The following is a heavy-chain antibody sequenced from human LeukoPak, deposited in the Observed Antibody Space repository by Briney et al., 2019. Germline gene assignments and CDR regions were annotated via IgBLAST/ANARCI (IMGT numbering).Heavy chain of an antibody. D-gene: IGHD3-3*01. V-gene: IGHV4-39*01. CDR1: GGSISSSSYY. CDR3: ARLESPGWFDP. Sequence: SETLSLTCTVSGGSISSSSYYWGWIRQPPGKGLEWIGSIYYRGSTYYNPSLKSRVTMSVDTSKNQFSLTLSSVTAADTAVYYCARLESPGWFDPWGQGTLVTVSS. CDR2: IYYRGST. J-gene: IGHJ5*02.